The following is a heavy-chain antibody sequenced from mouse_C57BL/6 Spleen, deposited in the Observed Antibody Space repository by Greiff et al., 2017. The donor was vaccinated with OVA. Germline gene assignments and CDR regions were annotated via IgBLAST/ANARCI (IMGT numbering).Heavy chain of an antibody. Sequence: QVQLKESGPELVKPGASVKLSCKASGYTFTSYDINWVKQRPGQGLEWIGWIYPRDGSTKYNEKFKGKATLTVDTSSSTAYMELHSLTSEDSAVYFCARKAYYSNPGFDYWGQGTTPTVSS. CDR2: IYPRDGST. D-gene: IGHD2-5*01. CDR1: GYTFTSYD. CDR3: ARKAYYSNPGFDY. J-gene: IGHJ2*01. V-gene: IGHV1-85*01.